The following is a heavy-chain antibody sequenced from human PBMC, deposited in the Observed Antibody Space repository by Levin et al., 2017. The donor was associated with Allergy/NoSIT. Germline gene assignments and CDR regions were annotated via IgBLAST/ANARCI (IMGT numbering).Heavy chain of an antibody. Sequence: SETLSLPFPFSFFSLLLLLSSFFFLLPPPGKGLEWIGSIYYSGSTYYNPSLKSRVTISVDTSKNQFSLKLSSVTAADTAVYYCARQSDFWSGSADFDYWGQGTLVTVSS. CDR2: IYYSGST. J-gene: IGHJ4*02. CDR3: ARQSDFWSGSADFDY. D-gene: IGHD3-3*01. CDR1: FFSLLLLLSS. V-gene: IGHV4-39*01.